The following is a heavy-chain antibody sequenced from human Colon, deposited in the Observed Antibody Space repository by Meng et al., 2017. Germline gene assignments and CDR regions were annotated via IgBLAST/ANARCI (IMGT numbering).Heavy chain of an antibody. D-gene: IGHD6-13*01. CDR1: GVTFSSYS. CDR2: ISTRSSYI. Sequence: EVELVGSGGGLGKPGESLRLSCAASGVTFSSYSMHWVRQAPGKGLEWVSSISTRSSYIYYADSVEGRFTISRDNAKDSLFLQMNSLRAEDTAVYYCARGSAAPALGGFFDFWGQGILVTVSS. V-gene: IGHV3-21*01. CDR3: ARGSAAPALGGFFDF. J-gene: IGHJ4*02.